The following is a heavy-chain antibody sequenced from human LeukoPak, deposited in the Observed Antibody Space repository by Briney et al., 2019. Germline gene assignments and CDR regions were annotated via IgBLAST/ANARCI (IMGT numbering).Heavy chain of an antibody. CDR1: GFTFSSYS. V-gene: IGHV3-48*04. D-gene: IGHD1-26*01. CDR3: ARDRGGSYSAIDY. CDR2: ISSSSTI. Sequence: GGSLRLSCAASGFTFSSYSMNWVRQAPGKGLEWVSFISSSSTIYYADSVKGRFTISRDNAKNSLYLQMNSLRAEDTAVYYCARDRGGSYSAIDYWGQGTLVTVSS. J-gene: IGHJ4*02.